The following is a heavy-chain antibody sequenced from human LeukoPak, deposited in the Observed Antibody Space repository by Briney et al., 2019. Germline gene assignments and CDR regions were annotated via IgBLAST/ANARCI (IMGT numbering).Heavy chain of an antibody. Sequence: GGSLRLSCAASGFTVSSNYMSWVRQAPGKGLEWVANIKQDGSEKYYVDSVKGRFTISRDNAKNSLYLQMNSLRAEDTAVYYCARDRVATAGTMDYYYYYYMDVWGKGTTVTVSS. V-gene: IGHV3-7*01. J-gene: IGHJ6*03. D-gene: IGHD6-13*01. CDR3: ARDRVATAGTMDYYYYYYMDV. CDR1: GFTVSSNY. CDR2: IKQDGSEK.